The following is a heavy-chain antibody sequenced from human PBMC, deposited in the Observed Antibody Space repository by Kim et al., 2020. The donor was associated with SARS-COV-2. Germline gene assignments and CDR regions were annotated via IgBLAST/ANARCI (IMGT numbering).Heavy chain of an antibody. CDR2: ITEDGSVK. J-gene: IGHJ5*02. CDR1: GSRFSNYW. CDR3: ADIGLP. D-gene: IGHD3-16*01. V-gene: IGHV3-7*01. Sequence: GGSLRLSCAASGSRFSNYWMAWVRQAPGKGLEWGASITEDGSVKYYVDSVKGRFTISRDNARDSLYLQMSSRRAEDTAVYYCADIGLPWGQGTLVTVTS.